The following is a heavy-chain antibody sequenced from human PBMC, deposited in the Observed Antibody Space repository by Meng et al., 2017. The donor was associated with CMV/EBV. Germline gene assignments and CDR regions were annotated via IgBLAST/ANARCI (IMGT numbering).Heavy chain of an antibody. V-gene: IGHV1-69*06. Sequence: SVKVSCKASGGTFSSYAISWVRQAPGQGLEWMGGIIPIFGTANYAQKFQGRVTMTGDTSTDTAYMELSSLRSEDTAVYYCATAIAPNYYYYGMDVWGQGTTVTVS. CDR1: GGTFSSYA. CDR2: IIPIFGTA. J-gene: IGHJ6*02. D-gene: IGHD2-21*01. CDR3: ATAIAPNYYYYGMDV.